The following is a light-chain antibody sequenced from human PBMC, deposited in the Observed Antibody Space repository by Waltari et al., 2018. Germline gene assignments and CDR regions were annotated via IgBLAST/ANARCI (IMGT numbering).Light chain of an antibody. J-gene: IGLJ3*02. Sequence: QSALTQPASVSGSPGQSITISCIGTSSDIGGYNYVSWYQQSPGKAPKLLIFEVSNRPLGVSHRFSGSKSGNTASLTISGLQAEDEADYYCSSYTSSTTWLFGGGTKLTVL. V-gene: IGLV2-14*01. CDR1: SSDIGGYNY. CDR2: EVS. CDR3: SSYTSSTTWL.